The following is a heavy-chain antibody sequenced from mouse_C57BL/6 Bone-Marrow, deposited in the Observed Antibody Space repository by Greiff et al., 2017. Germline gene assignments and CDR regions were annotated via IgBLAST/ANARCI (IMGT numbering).Heavy chain of an antibody. J-gene: IGHJ4*01. CDR1: GFSLTSYG. CDR2: IWSGGST. Sequence: VMLVESGPGLVQPSQSLSITCTVSGFSLTSYGVHWVRQPPGKGLEWLGVIWSGGSTDYNAAFISRLSISKDNSKSQVFFKMNSLQADDTAIYYCAQGTVTRSYYAMDYWGQGTSVTVSS. V-gene: IGHV2-4*01. D-gene: IGHD2-2*01. CDR3: AQGTVTRSYYAMDY.